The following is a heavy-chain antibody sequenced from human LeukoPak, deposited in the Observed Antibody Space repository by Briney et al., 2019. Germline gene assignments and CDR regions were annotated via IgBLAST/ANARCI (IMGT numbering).Heavy chain of an antibody. CDR3: ARVTQTDYDFDY. CDR2: ISAYNGNT. D-gene: IGHD4-17*01. CDR1: GYTFTSYG. J-gene: IGHJ4*02. Sequence: ASVKVSCKASGYTFTSYGISWVRQAPGQGLEWMGWISAYNGNTDYAQKLQGRVTMTTDTSTSTAYMEPRSLRPDDTAVYYCARVTQTDYDFDYWGQGTLVTVSS. V-gene: IGHV1-18*01.